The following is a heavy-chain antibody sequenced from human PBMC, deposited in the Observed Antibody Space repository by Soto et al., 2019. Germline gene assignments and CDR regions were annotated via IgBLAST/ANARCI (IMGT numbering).Heavy chain of an antibody. V-gene: IGHV2-5*02. CDR3: AHRQKSSSVWYPFDY. CDR2: IYWDDDK. Sequence: GPGPTLVNPTQTLTLTFTFSVFSLSTNGVCVGWIRQPPGRALEWLALIYWDDDKRYSPSLKNRLTITRDTSKNQVVLTMTAMDPVDTATYYCAHRQKSSSVWYPFDYWGQGTLVTVSS. J-gene: IGHJ4*02. CDR1: VFSLSTNGVC. D-gene: IGHD6-19*01.